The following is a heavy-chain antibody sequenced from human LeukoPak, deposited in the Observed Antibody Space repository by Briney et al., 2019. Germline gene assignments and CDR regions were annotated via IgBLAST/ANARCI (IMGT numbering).Heavy chain of an antibody. CDR1: GFTFSTYW. Sequence: GGALRLSCAASGFTFSTYWMSWVRQAPGKGLEWVANIKQDGSDIYYVDSVKGRFTISRDNAKNSLYLQMSSLRAEDTAVYYCTRGGRLHPQSPYWGQGNLVTVSS. CDR3: TRGGRLHPQSPY. V-gene: IGHV3-7*01. D-gene: IGHD3-16*01. J-gene: IGHJ4*02. CDR2: IKQDGSDI.